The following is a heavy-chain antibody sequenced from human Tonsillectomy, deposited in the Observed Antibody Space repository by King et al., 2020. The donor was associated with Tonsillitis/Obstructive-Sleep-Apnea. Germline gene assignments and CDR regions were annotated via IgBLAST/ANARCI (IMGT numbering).Heavy chain of an antibody. CDR1: GYSFTSYW. Sequence: VQLVESGAVVKKPGESLRISCKGSGYSFTSYWISWVRQMPGKGLEWMGRIDPSDSYTNYSPSFQGHVAISADKSISIAYLQWSSLKASDTAMYYCASLPDNFWTASGSVEYWGQGTLVTVSS. CDR2: IDPSDSYT. J-gene: IGHJ4*02. D-gene: IGHD3/OR15-3a*01. CDR3: ASLPDNFWTASGSVEY. V-gene: IGHV5-10-1*03.